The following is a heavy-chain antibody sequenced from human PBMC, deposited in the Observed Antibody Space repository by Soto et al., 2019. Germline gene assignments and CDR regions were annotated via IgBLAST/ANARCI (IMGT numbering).Heavy chain of an antibody. V-gene: IGHV4-30-2*01. J-gene: IGHJ4*02. Sequence: QLQLQESGSGLVKPSQTLSLTCAVSGGSISSGGYSWSWIRQPPGKGLEWIGNIYHSGTTYYNPSLKSRATISIDRSKNQFSLKLSSVTAADTAAYYCARGVDSYFDYWGQGTLVTVSS. CDR1: GGSISSGGYS. CDR2: IYHSGTT. CDR3: ARGVDSYFDY. D-gene: IGHD5-12*01.